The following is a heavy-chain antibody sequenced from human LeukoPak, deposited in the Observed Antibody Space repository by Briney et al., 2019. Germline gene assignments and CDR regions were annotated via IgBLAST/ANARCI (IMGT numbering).Heavy chain of an antibody. CDR2: ISAYNGNT. CDR3: ARAGTTNSGYTPYFDY. D-gene: IGHD5-12*01. CDR1: GYTFTSYG. Sequence: AGSVKVSCKASGYTFTSYGISWVRQAPGQGLEWMESISAYNGNTNYAQKLQGRVTMTTDTSTSTAYMELRSLRSDDTAVYYCARAGTTNSGYTPYFDYWGQGTLVTVSS. J-gene: IGHJ4*02. V-gene: IGHV1-18*01.